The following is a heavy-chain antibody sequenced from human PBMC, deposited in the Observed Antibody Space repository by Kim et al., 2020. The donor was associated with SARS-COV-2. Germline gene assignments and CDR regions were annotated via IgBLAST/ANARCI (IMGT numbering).Heavy chain of an antibody. CDR2: INPKTGGT. V-gene: IGHV1-2*06. J-gene: IGHJ3*01. D-gene: IGHD2-2*01. CDR1: GYSFSGQY. Sequence: ASVKVSCKASGYSFSGQYIHWVRQAPGQGLEWMGRINPKTGGTSYAQKFQGRVTMTRDTSTSKAYMELRGLTSDDTALFYVAREAVAMGNSFDLWGQGTM. CDR3: AREAVAMGNSFDL.